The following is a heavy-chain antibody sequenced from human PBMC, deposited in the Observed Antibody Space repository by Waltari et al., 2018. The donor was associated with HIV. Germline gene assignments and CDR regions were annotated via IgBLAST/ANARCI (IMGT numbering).Heavy chain of an antibody. V-gene: IGHV4-39*01. CDR2: IFYSGST. CDR3: ARHVGSFYRSSSDLGFDY. CDR1: GGSISSYSNC. J-gene: IGHJ4*02. Sequence: QLQLKESGPGLVKPSETLPLTCTVSGGSISSYSNCWGWIRQPPGKGLEWIGSIFYSGSTYDNPSLKRRVTISVDTSKNQFSLKLSSVTAADTAVYYCARHVGSFYRSSSDLGFDYWGQGTLVTVSS. D-gene: IGHD6-6*01.